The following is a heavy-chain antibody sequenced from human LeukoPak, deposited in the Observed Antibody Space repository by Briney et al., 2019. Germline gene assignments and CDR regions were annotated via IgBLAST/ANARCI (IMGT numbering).Heavy chain of an antibody. Sequence: SETLSLTCAVYGGSFSGYYWSWIRQPPGKGLEWIGEINHSGSTNYNPSLKSRVTISVDTSKDQFSLKLSSVTAADTAVYYCARVFKLLGDYVWGSYRPPNSYFDYWGQGTLVTVSS. CDR2: INHSGST. CDR3: ARVFKLLGDYVWGSYRPPNSYFDY. CDR1: GGSFSGYY. V-gene: IGHV4-34*01. D-gene: IGHD3-16*02. J-gene: IGHJ4*02.